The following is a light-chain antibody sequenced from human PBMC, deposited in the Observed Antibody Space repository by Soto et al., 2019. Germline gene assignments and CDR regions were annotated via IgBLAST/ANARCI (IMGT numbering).Light chain of an antibody. CDR2: LNGDGSH. CDR1: SGHSSYA. CDR3: QTWDTGIRV. V-gene: IGLV4-69*01. Sequence: QTVVTQSPSASASLGASVKLTCTLSSGHSSYAIAWHQQQPEKGPRYLMKLNGDGSHDKGDGIPDRFSGSSSGAERYLTISSLQSEDEADYYCQTWDTGIRVFGGGTQLTVL. J-gene: IGLJ2*01.